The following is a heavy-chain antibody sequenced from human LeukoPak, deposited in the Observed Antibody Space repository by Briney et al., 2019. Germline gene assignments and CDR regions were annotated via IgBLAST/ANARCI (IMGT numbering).Heavy chain of an antibody. CDR1: GGSFSGYY. D-gene: IGHD5-12*01. V-gene: IGHV4-34*01. Sequence: SETLSLTCAVYGGSFSGYYWSWIRQPPGKGLEWIVEINHSGTTNYNPSLKSRVTILEDTSKNQFSLKLSSVTAADTAVYYCARGFGGRGHTGYVFRLYYFDYWGLGTLVTVSS. CDR3: ARGFGGRGHTGYVFRLYYFDY. J-gene: IGHJ4*01. CDR2: INHSGTT.